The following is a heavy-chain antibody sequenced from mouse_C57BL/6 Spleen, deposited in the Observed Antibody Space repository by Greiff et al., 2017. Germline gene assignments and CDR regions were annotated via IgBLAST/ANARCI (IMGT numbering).Heavy chain of an antibody. D-gene: IGHD2-4*01. V-gene: IGHV1-55*01. CDR3: ARHYDYDGAYWYFDV. J-gene: IGHJ1*03. CDR2: IYPGSGST. Sequence: QVQLQQPGAELVKPGASVKMSCKASGYTFTSYWITWVKQRPGQGLEWIGDIYPGSGSTNYNEKFKSKATLTVDTSSSTAYMQLSSLTSEDSAVYYCARHYDYDGAYWYFDVWGTGTTVTVSS. CDR1: GYTFTSYW.